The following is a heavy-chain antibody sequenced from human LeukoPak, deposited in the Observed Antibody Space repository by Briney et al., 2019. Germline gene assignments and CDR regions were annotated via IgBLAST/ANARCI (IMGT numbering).Heavy chain of an antibody. CDR3: ARDPDSGYGGVDY. Sequence: ASVKVSCKASGYTFTGYYMHWVRQAPGQGLEWMGWINPNSGGTNYAQNFQGRVTMTRDTSISTAYMELSRLRSDDTAVYYCARDPDSGYGGVDYWGQGTLVTVSS. CDR1: GYTFTGYY. D-gene: IGHD5-12*01. V-gene: IGHV1-2*02. J-gene: IGHJ4*02. CDR2: INPNSGGT.